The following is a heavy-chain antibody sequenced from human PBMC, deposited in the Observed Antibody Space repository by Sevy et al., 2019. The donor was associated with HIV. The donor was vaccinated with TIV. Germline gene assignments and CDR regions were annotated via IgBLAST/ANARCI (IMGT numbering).Heavy chain of an antibody. V-gene: IGHV1-8*01. CDR1: GYTFTTYD. D-gene: IGHD3-3*01. Sequence: ASVKVSCAAFGYTFTTYDINWVRQAHGQGLEWMGWMSPNTGATGFAQKFQGRVTLTRNKSITTAYMELSSLTYEDTAIYYCARGGNGDFWSYEYYYYGMDVWGQGTTVTVSS. J-gene: IGHJ6*02. CDR3: ARGGNGDFWSYEYYYYGMDV. CDR2: MSPNTGAT.